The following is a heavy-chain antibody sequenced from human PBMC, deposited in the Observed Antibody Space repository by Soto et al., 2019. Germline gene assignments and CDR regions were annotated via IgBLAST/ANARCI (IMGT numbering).Heavy chain of an antibody. CDR3: AKDQNYYGSIIGGYYAMDV. Sequence: QVQLVESGGGVVQPGRSLRLSCAASGFTFSSYGMHWVRQAPGKGLEWVAAISYDRSSENYADSVKGRVTISRDNSKNTLYLQMNSLRAEDTAVYYCAKDQNYYGSIIGGYYAMDVW. V-gene: IGHV3-30*18. CDR2: ISYDRSSE. D-gene: IGHD3-10*01. J-gene: IGHJ6*01. CDR1: GFTFSSYG.